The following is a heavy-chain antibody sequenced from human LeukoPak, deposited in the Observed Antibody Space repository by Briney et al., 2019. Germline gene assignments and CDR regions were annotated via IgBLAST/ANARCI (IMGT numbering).Heavy chain of an antibody. J-gene: IGHJ3*02. V-gene: IGHV4-39*07. CDR1: GGSISSTSYY. D-gene: IGHD3-10*01. CDR2: ISYSGTT. Sequence: SETLSLTCTVSGGSISSTSYYWGWIRQPPGKGLEWIGSISYSGTTYYNPSLKSRVTISVDTSKNQFSLKLSSVTAADTAVYYCAREVTGSGKSDAFDIWGQGTMVTVSS. CDR3: AREVTGSGKSDAFDI.